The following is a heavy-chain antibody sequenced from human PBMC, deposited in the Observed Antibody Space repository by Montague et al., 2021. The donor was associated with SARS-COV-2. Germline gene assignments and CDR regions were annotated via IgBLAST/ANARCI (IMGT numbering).Heavy chain of an antibody. CDR2: VYYSRSS. Sequence: SETLSLTCTVSGDSVSHDFWTWIRQPPGKGLEWIGYVYYSRSSSYNPSLMGRVSIAVDTSKNQFSLRLSTVTAADTAIYYCERDPSPSGSGTFYDYWGQGTLVAVSS. CDR3: ERDPSPSGSGTFYDY. V-gene: IGHV4-59*02. CDR1: GDSVSHDF. J-gene: IGHJ4*02. D-gene: IGHD1-26*01.